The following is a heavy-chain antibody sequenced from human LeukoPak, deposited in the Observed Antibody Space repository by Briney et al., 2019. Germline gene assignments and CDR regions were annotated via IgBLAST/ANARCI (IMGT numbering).Heavy chain of an antibody. V-gene: IGHV3-30*02. J-gene: IGHJ4*02. CDR2: IRYDGSNK. CDR1: GFTFSSYG. Sequence: PGGSLRLSCAASGFTFSSYGMHWVRQAPGKRLEWVAFIRYDGSNKYYADSVKGRFTISRDNSKNTLYLQMNSLRAEDTAVYYCAKGYGVVPAASGHWGQGTLVTVSS. CDR3: AKGYGVVPAASGH. D-gene: IGHD2-2*01.